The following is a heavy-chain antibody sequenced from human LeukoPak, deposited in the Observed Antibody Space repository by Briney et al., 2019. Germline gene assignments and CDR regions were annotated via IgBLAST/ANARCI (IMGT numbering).Heavy chain of an antibody. J-gene: IGHJ4*02. CDR1: GYTFTSYY. CDR3: ATFSRMGTYYYDSSGYLDY. D-gene: IGHD3-22*01. V-gene: IGHV1-24*01. Sequence: GASVKVSCKASGYTFTSYYMHWVRQAPGQGLEWMGGFDPEDGETIYAQKFQGRVTMTEDTSTDTAYMELSSLRSEDTAVYYCATFSRMGTYYYDSSGYLDYWGQGTLVTVSS. CDR2: FDPEDGET.